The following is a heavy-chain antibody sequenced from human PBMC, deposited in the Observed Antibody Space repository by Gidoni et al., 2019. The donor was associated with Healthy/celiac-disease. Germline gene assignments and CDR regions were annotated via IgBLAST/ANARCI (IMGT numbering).Heavy chain of an antibody. CDR3: ARGSNYYDSSGAVIAFDI. CDR2: INHSGST. CDR1: GGSVSGYY. J-gene: IGHJ3*02. D-gene: IGHD3-22*01. Sequence: QVQLQQWGAGLLKPSETLSLTCAVYGGSVSGYYWSWIRQPPGKGLEWIGEINHSGSTNYNPSLKIRVTISVDTSKNQFSLKLSSVPAADTAVYYCARGSNYYDSSGAVIAFDIWGQGTMVTVSS. V-gene: IGHV4-34*01.